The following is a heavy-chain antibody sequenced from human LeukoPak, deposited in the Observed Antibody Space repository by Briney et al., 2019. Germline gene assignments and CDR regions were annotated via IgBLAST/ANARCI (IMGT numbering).Heavy chain of an antibody. CDR2: MNPNSGNT. Sequence: ASVKVSCKASGYTFTSYDINWVRQATGQGLEWMGWMNPNSGNTGYAQKFQGRVTITRNTSISTAYMELSSLRSEDTAVYYCARNTVAGIYYFDYWGQGTLVTVSS. J-gene: IGHJ4*02. CDR3: ARNTVAGIYYFDY. V-gene: IGHV1-8*03. D-gene: IGHD6-19*01. CDR1: GYTFTSYD.